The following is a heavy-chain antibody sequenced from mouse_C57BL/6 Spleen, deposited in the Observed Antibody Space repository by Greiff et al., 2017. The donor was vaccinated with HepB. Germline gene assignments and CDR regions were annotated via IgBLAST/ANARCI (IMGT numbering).Heavy chain of an antibody. Sequence: EVKLVESEGGLVQPGSSMKLSCTASGFTFSDYYMAWVRQVPEKGLEWVANINYDGSSTYYLDSLKSRFIISRDNAKNILYLQMSSLKSEDTATYYCARENYYGSSPVGYFDVWGTGTTVTVSS. CDR2: INYDGSST. J-gene: IGHJ1*03. CDR1: GFTFSDYY. V-gene: IGHV5-16*01. CDR3: ARENYYGSSPVGYFDV. D-gene: IGHD1-1*01.